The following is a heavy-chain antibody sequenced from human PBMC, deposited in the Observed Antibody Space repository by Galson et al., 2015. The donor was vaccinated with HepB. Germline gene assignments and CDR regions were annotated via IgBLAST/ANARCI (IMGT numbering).Heavy chain of an antibody. J-gene: IGHJ5*02. V-gene: IGHV4-39*07. Sequence: SETLSLTCTVSGGSISSSSYFWAWIRQPPGKGLEWIGSIYYSGSTYYNPSLKSRVTISVDTSKNQFSLNLTSVTAADTAVYYCARVYEYYYASGSYYWFDPWGQGTLVTVSS. D-gene: IGHD3-10*01. CDR1: GGSISSSSYF. CDR2: IYYSGST. CDR3: ARVYEYYYASGSYYWFDP.